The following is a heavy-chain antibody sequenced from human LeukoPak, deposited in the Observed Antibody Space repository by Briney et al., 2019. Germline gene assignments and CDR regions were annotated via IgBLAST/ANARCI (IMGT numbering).Heavy chain of an antibody. Sequence: PSETLSLTCTVSGGSVSSGSYYWSWIRQPPGKGLGWIGYIYYSGSTNYNPSLKSRVTISVDTSKNQFSLTLSSVTAADTAVYYCARHRSEHIVVVTATHFDYWGQGTLVTVSS. D-gene: IGHD2-21*02. CDR1: GGSVSSGSYY. V-gene: IGHV4-61*01. CDR2: IYYSGST. CDR3: ARHRSEHIVVVTATHFDY. J-gene: IGHJ4*02.